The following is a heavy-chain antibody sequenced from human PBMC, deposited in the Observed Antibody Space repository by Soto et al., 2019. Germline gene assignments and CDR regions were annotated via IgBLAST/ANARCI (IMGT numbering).Heavy chain of an antibody. J-gene: IGHJ4*02. CDR2: IWYDGSNK. CDR1: GFTFSTYG. D-gene: IGHD1-26*01. Sequence: GGSLRPSYAASGFTFSTYGMHWVRKAPGKGLEWVAVIWYDGSNKYYADSVKGRFTISRDNSKNTLYLQMNSLRAEDTAVYYCARDGGGSTHQFDYWGQGTLVTVSS. V-gene: IGHV3-33*01. CDR3: ARDGGGSTHQFDY.